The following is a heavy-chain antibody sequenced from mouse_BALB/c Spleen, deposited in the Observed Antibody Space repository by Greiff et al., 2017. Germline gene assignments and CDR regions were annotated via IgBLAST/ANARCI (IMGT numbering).Heavy chain of an antibody. V-gene: IGHV1-14*01. CDR3: AKDSKAYYGNLFDY. J-gene: IGHJ2*01. CDR2: INPYNDGT. D-gene: IGHD2-10*01. Sequence: VQLKESGPELVKPGASVKMSCKASGYTFTSYVMHWVKQKPGQGLEWIGYINPYNDGTKYNEKFKGKATLTSDKSSSTAYMELSSLTSEDSAVYYGAKDSKAYYGNLFDYWGQGTTLTVSS. CDR1: GYTFTSYV.